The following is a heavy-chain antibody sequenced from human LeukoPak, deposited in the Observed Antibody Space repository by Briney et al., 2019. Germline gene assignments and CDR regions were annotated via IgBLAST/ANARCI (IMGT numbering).Heavy chain of an antibody. CDR2: IIPILGIA. CDR1: GYTFTSYG. J-gene: IGHJ4*02. V-gene: IGHV1-69*04. D-gene: IGHD1-1*01. Sequence: ASVKVSCKASGYTFTSYGISWVRQAPGQGLEWMGRIIPILGIANYAQKFQGRVTITADKSTSTAYMELSSLRSEDTAVYYCATLRPELEEGIGYWGQGTLVTVSS. CDR3: ATLRPELEEGIGY.